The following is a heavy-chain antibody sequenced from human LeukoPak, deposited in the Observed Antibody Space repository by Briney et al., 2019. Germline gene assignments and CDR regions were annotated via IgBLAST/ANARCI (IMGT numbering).Heavy chain of an antibody. CDR1: GFTFSSYY. D-gene: IGHD4-17*01. Sequence: PGGSLRLSCAASGFTFSSYYMSSVRQAPGKGLEWVANIKQDGSEKQYVDSVKGRFTISRDNVKNSLFLQMNSLRAEDTAVYYCARAGRYDYGDYGWNYWGPGTLVTVSS. J-gene: IGHJ4*02. V-gene: IGHV3-7*01. CDR3: ARAGRYDYGDYGWNY. CDR2: IKQDGSEK.